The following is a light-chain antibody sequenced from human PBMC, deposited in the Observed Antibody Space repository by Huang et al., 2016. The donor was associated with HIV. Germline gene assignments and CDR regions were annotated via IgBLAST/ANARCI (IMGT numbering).Light chain of an antibody. CDR3: QQYSAYSWT. CDR2: KAS. CDR1: HGISTW. V-gene: IGKV1-5*03. J-gene: IGKJ1*01. Sequence: DIQMTQPPSTLSASVGDRVTITCRASHGISTWLAWYKQKPGKAPKLLIYKASNLEDGVPSRFSGSGSGTEFTLTISSLQPDDFATYYCQQYSAYSWTFGQGTKVDIK.